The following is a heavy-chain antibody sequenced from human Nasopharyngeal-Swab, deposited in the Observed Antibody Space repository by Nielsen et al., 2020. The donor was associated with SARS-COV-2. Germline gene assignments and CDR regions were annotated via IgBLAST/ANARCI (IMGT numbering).Heavy chain of an antibody. J-gene: IGHJ4*02. CDR3: ARDSNGSGRYY. Sequence: WIRQPPGKGLEWVSIIYSGGNTYYADSVKGRFTISRDNSKNTLFLQMNSLRAEDTAVYYCARDSNGSGRYYWGQGTLVTVSP. D-gene: IGHD3-10*01. V-gene: IGHV3-66*01. CDR2: IYSGGNT.